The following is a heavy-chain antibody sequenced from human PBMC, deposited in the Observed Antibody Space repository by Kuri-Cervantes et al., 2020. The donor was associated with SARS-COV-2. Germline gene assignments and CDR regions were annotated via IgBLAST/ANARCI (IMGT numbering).Heavy chain of an antibody. CDR2: TYYRSKWYN. J-gene: IGHJ4*02. Sequence: SETLSLTCAISGDSVSSNSAAWNWIRQSPSRGLEWLGRTYYRSKWYNDYAVSVKSRITINPDTSKNQFSLKLSSVTAADTAVYYCASFDYGGNSVFDYWGQGTLVTVSS. D-gene: IGHD4-23*01. CDR3: ASFDYGGNSVFDY. V-gene: IGHV6-1*01. CDR1: GDSVSSNSAA.